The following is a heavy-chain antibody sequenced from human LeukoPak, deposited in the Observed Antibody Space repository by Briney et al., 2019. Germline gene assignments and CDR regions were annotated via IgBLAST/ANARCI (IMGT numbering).Heavy chain of an antibody. CDR1: GYTFTSYA. D-gene: IGHD1-26*01. V-gene: IGHV1-3*01. CDR3: ARDLGSGSLHY. J-gene: IGHJ4*02. CDR2: INAGNGDT. Sequence: GASVKVSCKASGYTFTSYAMHWVRQAPGQRLEWMGWINAGNGDTRYSQTFQGRVTITSYTSASTAYMELSSLRSEDTAVYYCARDLGSGSLHYWGQGTLVTVSS.